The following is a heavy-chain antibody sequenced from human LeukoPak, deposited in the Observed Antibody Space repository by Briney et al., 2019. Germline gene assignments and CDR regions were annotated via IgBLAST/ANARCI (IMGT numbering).Heavy chain of an antibody. D-gene: IGHD1-1*01. Sequence: GGTLRLSCAASGFTFSSYAMSWVRQAPGKGLEWVSAISGSGGSTYYADSVKGRFTISRDNSKNTLYLHMSNLRAEDSAVYYCAKEGSNWNAEFFDYWGRGTLVTVSS. CDR3: AKEGSNWNAEFFDY. J-gene: IGHJ4*02. CDR1: GFTFSSYA. CDR2: ISGSGGST. V-gene: IGHV3-23*01.